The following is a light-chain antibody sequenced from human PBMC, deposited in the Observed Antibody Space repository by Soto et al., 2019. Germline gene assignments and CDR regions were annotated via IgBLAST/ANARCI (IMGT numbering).Light chain of an antibody. V-gene: IGLV7-43*01. CDR3: LLYYGGALGV. CDR1: TGAVTSGHF. Sequence: QAVATQDASLPVSPGRTVTLACAPSTGAVTSGHFPNWDQHKSGQVSKSLIYSTSDKHARTPARFSGFLLGGKAALTLSSVQPEDEAEYDCLLYYGGALGVFGGGTKLTAL. J-gene: IGLJ2*01. CDR2: STS.